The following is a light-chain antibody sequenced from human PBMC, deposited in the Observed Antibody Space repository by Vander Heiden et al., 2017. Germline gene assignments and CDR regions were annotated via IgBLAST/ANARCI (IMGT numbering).Light chain of an antibody. CDR1: SSNIGSNY. CDR3: AAWDDSLSGVV. J-gene: IGLJ2*01. Sequence: QSVLTQPPSASGTPGQRVTISCSGSSSNIGSNYLYWYQHPPGTAPNLLLYRNNQRPSGVPDRFSGSKSGTSASLAISGLRSEDEADYYCAAWDDSLSGVVFGGGTKLTVL. CDR2: RNN. V-gene: IGLV1-47*01.